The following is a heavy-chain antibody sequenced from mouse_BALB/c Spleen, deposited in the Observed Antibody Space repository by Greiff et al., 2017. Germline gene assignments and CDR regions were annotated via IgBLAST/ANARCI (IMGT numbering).Heavy chain of an antibody. J-gene: IGHJ3*01. Sequence: EVQLQESGPDLVKPSQSLSLTCTVTGYSITSDYSWHWIRQFPGNKLEWMGYIHYSGSTNYNPSLKSRISITRDTSKNQFFLQLNSVTTEDTATYYCARGGYGNYVWFAYWGQGTLVTVSA. V-gene: IGHV3-1*02. CDR3: ARGGYGNYVWFAY. D-gene: IGHD2-10*02. CDR2: IHYSGST. CDR1: GYSITSDYS.